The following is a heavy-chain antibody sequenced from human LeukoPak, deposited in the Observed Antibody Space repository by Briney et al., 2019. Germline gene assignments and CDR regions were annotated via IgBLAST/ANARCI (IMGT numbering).Heavy chain of an antibody. D-gene: IGHD2-2*01. Sequence: PGRSLRLSCAASGFTFSSYSMNWVRQAPGKGLEWVSSISSSSSYIYYADSVKGRFTISRDNAKNSLYLQMNSLRAEDTAVYYCATAPAATDDYWGQGTLVTVSS. CDR3: ATAPAATDDY. CDR2: ISSSSSYI. CDR1: GFTFSSYS. J-gene: IGHJ4*02. V-gene: IGHV3-21*01.